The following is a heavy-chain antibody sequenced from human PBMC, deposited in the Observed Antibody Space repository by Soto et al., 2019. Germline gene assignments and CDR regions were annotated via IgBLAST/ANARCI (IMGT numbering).Heavy chain of an antibody. Sequence: QVQLVQSGAEVKKPGASVKVSCKASGYTFTSYGISWVRQAPGQGLEWMGWISAYNGNTNYAQKLQGRVTMTTDTSTSTAYMELRSLRSDDKAVYYCARVFRQWLGQRVDAFDIWGQGTMVTVSS. CDR1: GYTFTSYG. J-gene: IGHJ3*02. CDR3: ARVFRQWLGQRVDAFDI. CDR2: ISAYNGNT. D-gene: IGHD6-19*01. V-gene: IGHV1-18*01.